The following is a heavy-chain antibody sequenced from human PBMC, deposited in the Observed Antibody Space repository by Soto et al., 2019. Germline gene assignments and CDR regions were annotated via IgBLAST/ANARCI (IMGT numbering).Heavy chain of an antibody. V-gene: IGHV1-18*04. D-gene: IGHD4-17*01. CDR2: ISDYNGNT. J-gene: IGHJ4*02. Sequence: AAEKVSCRASGCSVTNCWISGVRQDPARGREGMGWISDYNGNTNHAQQPHGRVTMTTDTSTSTAQMELRSLRSDDTAVYYCARIPKRDTVTNDYWGQGTLVTVSS. CDR1: GCSVTNCW. CDR3: ARIPKRDTVTNDY.